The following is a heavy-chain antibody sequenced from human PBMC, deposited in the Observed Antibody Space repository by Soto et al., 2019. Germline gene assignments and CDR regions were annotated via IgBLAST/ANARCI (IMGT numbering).Heavy chain of an antibody. J-gene: IGHJ4*02. CDR1: GFAFINYA. D-gene: IGHD3-22*01. Sequence: EVQLLESGGGLVQPGGSLRLSCAASGFAFINYAMTWVRQAPGEGLEWVSVIDGRGGGTFHADSVKGRFTISRDNSKNTLYLQMNSLRAEDTAVYYCGKFRFSYDSGSSIDSWGQGALVTVSS. CDR3: GKFRFSYDSGSSIDS. V-gene: IGHV3-23*01. CDR2: IDGRGGGT.